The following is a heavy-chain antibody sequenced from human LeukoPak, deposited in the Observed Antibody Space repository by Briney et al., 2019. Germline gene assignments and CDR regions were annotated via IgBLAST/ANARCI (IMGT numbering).Heavy chain of an antibody. CDR3: ARDRDGFDAFDI. CDR2: IYSGGST. CDR1: GFTVSSNY. V-gene: IGHV3-53*01. J-gene: IGHJ3*02. Sequence: PGGSLRLSCAASGFTVSSNYMIWVRQAPGKGLEWVSVIYSGGSTYYADSVKGRFTISRDNSKNTLYLQMNSLRAEDTAVYYCARDRDGFDAFDIWGQGTMVTVSS. D-gene: IGHD5-24*01.